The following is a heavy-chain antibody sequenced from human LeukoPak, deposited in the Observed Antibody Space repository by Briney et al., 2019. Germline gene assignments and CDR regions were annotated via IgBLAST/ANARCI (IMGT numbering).Heavy chain of an antibody. V-gene: IGHV3-7*03. CDR3: ASGLELDY. CDR2: MRRDGNEI. Sequence: GGSLRLSCAASGLTFSAAWMNWVRQAPGKGLEWVANMRRDGNEIYYLDSVRGRFTISRDNAKNSLYLQMNSLRAEDTAVYYCASGLELDYWGQGTLVTVSS. CDR1: GLTFSAAW. J-gene: IGHJ4*02.